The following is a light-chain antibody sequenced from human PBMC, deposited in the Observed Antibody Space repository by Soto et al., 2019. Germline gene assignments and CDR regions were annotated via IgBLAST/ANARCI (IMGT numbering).Light chain of an antibody. CDR1: QSVSHN. Sequence: EILMTQSPATLSVSPGERATLSCRASQSVSHNLAWYRQKPGQAPRLLFYGASIRAIGIPARFSGSGSGTEFTLTISSLQSEDFAIYYCQQSNNWPYTFGQGTKLEIK. V-gene: IGKV3-15*01. J-gene: IGKJ2*01. CDR2: GAS. CDR3: QQSNNWPYT.